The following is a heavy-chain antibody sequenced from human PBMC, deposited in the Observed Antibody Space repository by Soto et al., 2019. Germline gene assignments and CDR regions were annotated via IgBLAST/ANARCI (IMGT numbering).Heavy chain of an antibody. J-gene: IGHJ6*02. CDR2: IYSGGST. D-gene: IGHD5-18*01. CDR1: GFTVSSNY. Sequence: GGSLRLSCVASGFTVSSNYMSWVRQAPGKGLEWVSVIYSGGSTYYADSVKGRFTISRDNSKNTLYLQMNSLRAEDTAVYYCARTKLSGYSYGRSDYYGMDVWGQGTTVTVSS. V-gene: IGHV3-53*01. CDR3: ARTKLSGYSYGRSDYYGMDV.